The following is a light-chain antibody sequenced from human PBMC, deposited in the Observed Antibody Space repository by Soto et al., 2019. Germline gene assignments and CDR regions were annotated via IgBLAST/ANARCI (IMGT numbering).Light chain of an antibody. V-gene: IGKV3-15*01. CDR3: QQYNNWPMT. CDR2: GAS. J-gene: IGKJ1*01. CDR1: QSVSSN. Sequence: EIVMTQSPATLSVSPGDRATLSCRASQSVSSNLAWYQQKPGQAPRLLIYGASTRATGIPARFSGSGSGTEFTLTISSLQSEDFVVYYCQQYNNWPMTFGQGTKVEIK.